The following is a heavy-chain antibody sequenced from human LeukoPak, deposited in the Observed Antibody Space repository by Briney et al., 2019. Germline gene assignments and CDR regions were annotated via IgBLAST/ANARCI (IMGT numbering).Heavy chain of an antibody. CDR3: ARDKRSGWYFDSLDY. CDR2: INPNSGGT. D-gene: IGHD6-19*01. V-gene: IGHV1-2*02. J-gene: IGHJ4*02. Sequence: ASMKVSCKASGYTFTGYYMHWVRQAPGQGLEWMGWINPNSGGTNYAQKFQGRVTMTRDTSISTAYMELSRLRSDDTAVYYCARDKRSGWYFDSLDYWGQGTLVTVSS. CDR1: GYTFTGYY.